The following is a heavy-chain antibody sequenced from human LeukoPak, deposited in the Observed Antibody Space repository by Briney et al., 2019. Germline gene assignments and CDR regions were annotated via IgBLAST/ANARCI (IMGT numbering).Heavy chain of an antibody. J-gene: IGHJ4*02. Sequence: PGGSLRLSCTASGFTFSSYAMTWVRQAPGKGLEWVSSISGSGAKTYYAGSVKDRITISRDNSKNTLYLQMDSLRAGDTALYYCAKDRQDVVVTAIRFDSWGQGTLVTVSS. V-gene: IGHV3-23*01. CDR1: GFTFSSYA. D-gene: IGHD2-21*02. CDR2: ISGSGAKT. CDR3: AKDRQDVVVTAIRFDS.